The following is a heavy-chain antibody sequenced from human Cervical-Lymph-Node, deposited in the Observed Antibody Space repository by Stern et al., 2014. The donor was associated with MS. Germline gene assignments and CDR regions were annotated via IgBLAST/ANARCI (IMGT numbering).Heavy chain of an antibody. V-gene: IGHV3-48*02. CDR1: GFTFSSYN. CDR2: ISSSRSTI. Sequence: VQLVESGGGLVQPGGSLRLSCAASGFTFSSYNMNWVRQAPGKGLEWVSYISSSRSTIYYADSVKGRFTISRDNAKNSLYLQMNSLRDEDTAVYYCARESSSYYYYYGMDVWGQGTTVTVSS. CDR3: ARESSSYYYYYGMDV. J-gene: IGHJ6*02. D-gene: IGHD6-6*01.